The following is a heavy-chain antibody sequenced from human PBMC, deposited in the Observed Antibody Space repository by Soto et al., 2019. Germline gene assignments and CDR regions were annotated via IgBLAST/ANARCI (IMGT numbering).Heavy chain of an antibody. J-gene: IGHJ4*02. V-gene: IGHV4-59*08. D-gene: IGHD2-21*02. Sequence: SETLSLTCTVSGGSISSYYWSWIRQPPGKGLEWIGYIYYSGSTNYNPSLKSRVTISVDTSKNRFSLKLSSVTAADTAVYYCARHPAGGDWGVYFDYWGQGTLVTVSS. CDR1: GGSISSYY. CDR2: IYYSGST. CDR3: ARHPAGGDWGVYFDY.